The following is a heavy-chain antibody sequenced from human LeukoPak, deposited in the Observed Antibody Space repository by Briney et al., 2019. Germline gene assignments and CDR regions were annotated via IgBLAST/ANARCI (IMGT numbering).Heavy chain of an antibody. CDR2: ISINSGNT. J-gene: IGHJ4*02. CDR1: GYTFSKYA. V-gene: IGHV1-18*01. Sequence: GASVEVSCKASGYTFSKYAISWVRQAPGQGLEWMGWISINSGNTRYSGKFQGRVTMTTDTSTTTAHIELTSLRSDDTAVYYCARVLYGDYGTLGYWGQGTLVTVSS. CDR3: ARVLYGDYGTLGY. D-gene: IGHD4-17*01.